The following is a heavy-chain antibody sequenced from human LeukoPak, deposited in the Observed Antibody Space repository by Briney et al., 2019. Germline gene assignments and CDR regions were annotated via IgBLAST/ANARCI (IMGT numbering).Heavy chain of an antibody. Sequence: GGSLRLSCAASGFTFSSYGMRWVRQALGKGLEWVAFIRYDGSNKYYADSVKGRFTISRDNSKNTLYLQMNSLRAEDTAVYYCVNVELGNGYFDYWGQGTLVTVSS. CDR1: GFTFSSYG. CDR3: VNVELGNGYFDY. V-gene: IGHV3-30*02. CDR2: IRYDGSNK. J-gene: IGHJ4*02. D-gene: IGHD7-27*01.